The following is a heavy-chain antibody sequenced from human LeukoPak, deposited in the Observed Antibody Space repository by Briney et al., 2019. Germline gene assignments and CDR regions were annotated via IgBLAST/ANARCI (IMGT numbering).Heavy chain of an antibody. CDR3: ARMYYDYVWGSYRYTEFDY. Sequence: GASVKVSCKASGYTFTSYGISWVRQAPGQGLEWMGWISAYNGNTNYAQKLQGRVTMTTDTSPSTAYIELRSLRSDDTAVYYCARMYYDYVWGSYRYTEFDYWGQGTLVTVSS. CDR1: GYTFTSYG. D-gene: IGHD3-16*02. CDR2: ISAYNGNT. V-gene: IGHV1-18*01. J-gene: IGHJ4*02.